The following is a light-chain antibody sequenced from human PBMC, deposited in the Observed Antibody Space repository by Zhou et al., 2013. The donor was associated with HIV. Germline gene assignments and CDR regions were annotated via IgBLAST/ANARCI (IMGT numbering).Light chain of an antibody. CDR1: QSITSW. CDR3: QQYQGLPYS. CDR2: KAS. J-gene: IGKJ2*03. Sequence: DIHMTQSPSTLSASVGDRVTITCRASQSITSWLAWYQQKPGKAPKLLIYKASSLESGVPSRFSGSGSGTEFTLTITSLQPDDFAIYYCQQYQGLPYSFGQGTNLEFK. V-gene: IGKV1-5*03.